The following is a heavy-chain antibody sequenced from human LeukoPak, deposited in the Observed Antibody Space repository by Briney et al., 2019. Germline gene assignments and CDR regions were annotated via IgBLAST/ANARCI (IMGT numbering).Heavy chain of an antibody. V-gene: IGHV3-30-3*01. D-gene: IGHD1-26*01. Sequence: GGSLRLSCAASGFTFSSYAMHWVRQAPGKGLEWVAVISYDGSNKYYADSVKGRFTISRDNAKKSLYLQMNSLRAEDTAVYYCAIETLRELPGRWGQGTLVTVSS. CDR2: ISYDGSNK. J-gene: IGHJ4*02. CDR1: GFTFSSYA. CDR3: AIETLRELPGR.